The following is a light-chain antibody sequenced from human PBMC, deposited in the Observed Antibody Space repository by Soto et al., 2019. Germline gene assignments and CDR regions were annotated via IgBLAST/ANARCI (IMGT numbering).Light chain of an antibody. CDR2: GAS. CDR1: QSVRSTY. Sequence: EVVLTQSPGTLSLSPGERAALSCRASQSVRSTYLAWYQQKPGQAPRLLIYGASSRPTGIPDRFSGSGSGTDFTLTISRLEPEDFAVYYCQLYGSPPLYTFGQGTKLEI. V-gene: IGKV3-20*01. CDR3: QLYGSPPLYT. J-gene: IGKJ2*01.